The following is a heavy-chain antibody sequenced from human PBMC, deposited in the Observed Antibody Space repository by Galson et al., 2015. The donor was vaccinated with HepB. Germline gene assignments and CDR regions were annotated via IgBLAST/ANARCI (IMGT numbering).Heavy chain of an antibody. V-gene: IGHV3-21*01. CDR3: ARDAPRGWDRGRVYFDY. CDR1: GFTFSSYS. CDR2: ISSSSSYI. J-gene: IGHJ4*02. D-gene: IGHD6-19*01. Sequence: LRLSCAASGFTFSSYSMNWVRQAPGKGLEWVSSISSSSSYIYYADSVKGRFTISRDNAKNSLYLQMNSLRAEDTAVYHCARDAPRGWDRGRVYFDYWGQGTLVTVSS.